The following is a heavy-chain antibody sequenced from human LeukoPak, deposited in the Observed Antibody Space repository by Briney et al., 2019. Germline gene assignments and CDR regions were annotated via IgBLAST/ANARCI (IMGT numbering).Heavy chain of an antibody. CDR3: ARHDYDFWSGLFDF. J-gene: IGHJ4*02. CDR1: GGSISSSRFY. D-gene: IGHD3-3*01. CDR2: LYYTGNT. V-gene: IGHV4-39*01. Sequence: PSETLSLTCSVSGGSISSSRFYWVWIRQPPGKGLEWIGSLYYTGNTYYNPSLNNRVTISIDTSQNQFSLKLTSVTAADTAVYYCARHDYDFWSGLFDFWGQGTLVTVSS.